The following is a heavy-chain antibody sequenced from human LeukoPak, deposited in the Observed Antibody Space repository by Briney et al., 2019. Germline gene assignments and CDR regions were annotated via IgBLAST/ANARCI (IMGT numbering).Heavy chain of an antibody. J-gene: IGHJ4*02. CDR3: ERRDIAFYQ. D-gene: IGHD2-15*01. V-gene: IGHV6-1*01. CDR1: GTTFSSTRAV. CDR2: TYYKSKWSS. Sequence: SQTLSLTCAIPGTTFSSTRAVGSSIRRSPSRGLEWLGSTYYKSKWSSDFAISVKSRITINPDTAQNQFSLPLNSVTPQYTAVYYCERRDIAFYQWRQGTLVTVSS.